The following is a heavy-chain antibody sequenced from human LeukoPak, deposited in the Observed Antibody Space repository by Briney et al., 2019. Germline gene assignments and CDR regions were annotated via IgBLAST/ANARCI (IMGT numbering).Heavy chain of an antibody. V-gene: IGHV4-34*01. CDR3: ASYGSGSYAFDY. D-gene: IGHD3-10*01. Sequence: SETLSLTCAVYGGSFSGYYWSWIRQPPGKGLEWIGEINHSGSTNYNPSLKSRVTISVDTSKNQFSLKLSSVTAADTAVYYCASYGSGSYAFDYWGQGTLVTVSS. CDR1: GGSFSGYY. J-gene: IGHJ4*02. CDR2: INHSGST.